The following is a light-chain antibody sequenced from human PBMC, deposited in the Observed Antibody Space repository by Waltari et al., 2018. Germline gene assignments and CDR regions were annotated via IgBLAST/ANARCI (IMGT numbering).Light chain of an antibody. J-gene: IGKJ1*01. CDR1: QSILSSSNNRNF. CDR2: WAS. CDR3: QQYYSDKT. V-gene: IGKV4-1*01. Sequence: QSILSSSNNRNFLSWYQQKPGQPPKLLIYWASTRESGVPDRFSGSGSGTDSTLTISSLQAEDVAVYYCQQYYSDKTFGQGTKVEIK.